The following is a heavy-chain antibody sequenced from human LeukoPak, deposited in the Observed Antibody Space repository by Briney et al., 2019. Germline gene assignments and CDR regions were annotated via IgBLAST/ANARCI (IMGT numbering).Heavy chain of an antibody. Sequence: SETLSLTCAVYGGSFSGYYWSWIRQPAGKGLEWIGHIQDRGSTIYNPSLGSRVTMSLETPKNQFSLKLSSVTAADTAVYYCTRGQWLDVWDFWGQGTLVTVSS. CDR1: GGSFSGYY. D-gene: IGHD6-19*01. CDR3: TRGQWLDVWDF. CDR2: IQDRGST. J-gene: IGHJ4*02. V-gene: IGHV4-59*10.